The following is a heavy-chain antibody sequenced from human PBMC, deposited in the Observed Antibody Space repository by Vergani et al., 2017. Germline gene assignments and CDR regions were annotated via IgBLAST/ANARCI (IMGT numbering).Heavy chain of an antibody. Sequence: QVQLVQSGAEVKKPGSSVKVSCKASGGTFSSYAISWVRQAPGQGLEWMGGIIPIFGTANYAQKFQGRVTITADECTSTAYMELSSLRSEDTAVYYCAIHKLGYGSSTSCYAFDYWGQGTLVTVSS. V-gene: IGHV1-69*01. CDR1: GGTFSSYA. J-gene: IGHJ4*02. CDR3: AIHKLGYGSSTSCYAFDY. CDR2: IIPIFGTA. D-gene: IGHD2-2*01.